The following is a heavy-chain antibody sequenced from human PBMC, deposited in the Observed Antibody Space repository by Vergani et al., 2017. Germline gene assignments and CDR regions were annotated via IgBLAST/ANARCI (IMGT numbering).Heavy chain of an antibody. D-gene: IGHD3-16*01. CDR3: VWSRLGATGVGGFDY. Sequence: QVQLVQSGAEVKKPGASVKVSCKASGYTFTGYYMHWVRQAPGQGLEWMGWINPNSGGTNYAQKFQGRVTMTRDTSISTAYMELSRLRSDDTAVYYCVWSRLGATGVGGFDYWGQGTLVTVSS. CDR1: GYTFTGYY. CDR2: INPNSGGT. J-gene: IGHJ4*02. V-gene: IGHV1-2*02.